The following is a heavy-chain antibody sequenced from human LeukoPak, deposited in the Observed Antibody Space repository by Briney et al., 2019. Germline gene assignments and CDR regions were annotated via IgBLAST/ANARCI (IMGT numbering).Heavy chain of an antibody. CDR3: ARHIDNYAHSAYPPNDF. CDR1: GGSISSYY. D-gene: IGHD3-16*01. CDR2: IYYSGST. V-gene: IGHV4-59*01. J-gene: IGHJ4*02. Sequence: SETLSLTCTVSGGSISSYYWSWIRQPPGKGLEWIGYIYYSGSTNYNPSLKSRVTISVDTSKNQFSLKLSSVTAADTAIYYCARHIDNYAHSAYPPNDFWGQGTLVTVSS.